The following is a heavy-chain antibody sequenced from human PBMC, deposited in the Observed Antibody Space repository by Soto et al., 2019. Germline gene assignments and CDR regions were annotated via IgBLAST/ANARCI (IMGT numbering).Heavy chain of an antibody. CDR3: ARGRGVATGYYYYYMDV. V-gene: IGHV1-18*01. CDR1: GYTFTSYG. D-gene: IGHD5-12*01. J-gene: IGHJ6*03. Sequence: ASVKVSCKASGYTFTSYGISWVRQAPGQGLEWMGWISAYNGNTNYAQKLQGRVTMTTDTSTSTAYMELRSLRSDDTAVYYCARGRGVATGYYYYYMDVWGKGTTVTVSS. CDR2: ISAYNGNT.